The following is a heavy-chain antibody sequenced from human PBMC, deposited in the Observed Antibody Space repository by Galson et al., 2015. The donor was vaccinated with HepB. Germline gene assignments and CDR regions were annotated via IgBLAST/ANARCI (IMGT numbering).Heavy chain of an antibody. V-gene: IGHV5-10-1*01. CDR3: ARGSLIYSSHWSPYDS. CDR2: VDPRDSYA. D-gene: IGHD6-13*01. CDR1: GNDFTNYW. J-gene: IGHJ4*02. Sequence: QSGAEVKKPGESLRISCQGSGNDFTNYWINWVRQMPGQGLEWMGKVDPRDSYATYSPSFQGHITISADKSTTAVYLQWDSLKASDSAIYYCARGSLIYSSHWSPYDSWGQGTLVTVSS.